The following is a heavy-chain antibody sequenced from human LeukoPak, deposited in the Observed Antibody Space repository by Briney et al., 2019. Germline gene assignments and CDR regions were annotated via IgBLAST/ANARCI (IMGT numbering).Heavy chain of an antibody. V-gene: IGHV3-23*01. J-gene: IGHJ6*03. CDR2: ISGSGGST. CDR3: ANRAVVVVPAAIHYYYYYYMDV. Sequence: GGSLRLSCVASGFTFSSYAMSWVRQAPGKGLEGVSAISGSGGSTYYADSGKGRFTISRDNSKNTLYLQMNSLRAEETDVYYCANRAVVVVPAAIHYYYYYYMDVWGKGTPVTVSS. CDR1: GFTFSSYA. D-gene: IGHD2-2*02.